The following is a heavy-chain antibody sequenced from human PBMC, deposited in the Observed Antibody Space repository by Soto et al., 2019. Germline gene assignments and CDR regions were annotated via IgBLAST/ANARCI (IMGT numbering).Heavy chain of an antibody. D-gene: IGHD3-9*01. V-gene: IGHV4-39*07. CDR2: INHSGST. J-gene: IGHJ4*02. Sequence: SETLSLTCTVSGGSISSSSYYWSWIRQPPGKGLEWIGEINHSGSTNYNPSLKSRVTISVDTSKNQFSLKLSSVTAADTAVYYCATINDYDILTGYTYWGQGTLVTVSS. CDR1: GGSISSSSYY. CDR3: ATINDYDILTGYTY.